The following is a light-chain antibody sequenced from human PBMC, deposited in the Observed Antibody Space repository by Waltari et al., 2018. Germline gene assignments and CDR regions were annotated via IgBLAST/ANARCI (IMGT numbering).Light chain of an antibody. CDR2: GAS. J-gene: IGKJ2*01. Sequence: VLTQSPDTLSLSPGERATLSYRASQSLTKRYLAWYQQKPGQPPRLLIYGASSRAAGIPDRFSGSGSGTDFTLTISRLEPEDFAVYYCQQYGSSVMYTFGQGTKLEIK. CDR1: QSLTKRY. CDR3: QQYGSSVMYT. V-gene: IGKV3-20*01.